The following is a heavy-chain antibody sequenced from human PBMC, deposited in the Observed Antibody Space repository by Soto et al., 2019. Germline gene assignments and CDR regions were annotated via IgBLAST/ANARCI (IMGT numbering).Heavy chain of an antibody. Sequence: QVQLVESGGGVVQPGRSLRLSCAASGFTFNSYGMHWVRQAPGKGREWVAVISYDGSNKYYADSVKGRFTISRDNSKNTLYLQMNSLRAEDTAVYYCARDTSMVGYYYGMDVWGQGTTVTVSS. CDR3: ARDTSMVGYYYGMDV. D-gene: IGHD3-10*01. V-gene: IGHV3-33*01. CDR1: GFTFNSYG. J-gene: IGHJ6*02. CDR2: ISYDGSNK.